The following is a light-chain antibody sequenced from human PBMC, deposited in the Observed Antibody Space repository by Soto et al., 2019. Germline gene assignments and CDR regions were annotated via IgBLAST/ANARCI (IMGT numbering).Light chain of an antibody. CDR3: QEYNSYSWT. V-gene: IGKV1-5*01. J-gene: IGKJ1*01. Sequence: DIQMTQSPSTLAASVGDTVTMTCRSSSRWLAWYQKKPGKAPKLLIYDVSNLERGVPSRFSGSGSGTEFTLTISSLQPEDFATYYCQEYNSYSWTFGQGTKVEIK. CDR1: SSRW. CDR2: DVS.